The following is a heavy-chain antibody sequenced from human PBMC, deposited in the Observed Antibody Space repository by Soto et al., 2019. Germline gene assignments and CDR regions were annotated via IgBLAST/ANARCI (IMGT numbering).Heavy chain of an antibody. V-gene: IGHV3-30*18. CDR3: AKDIDYGDKLGASWFDP. CDR1: GFTFSSYG. D-gene: IGHD4-17*01. CDR2: ISYDGSNK. J-gene: IGHJ5*02. Sequence: QVQLVESGGGVVQPGRSLRLSCAASGFTFSSYGMHWVRQAPGKGLEWVAVISYDGSNKYYADSVKGRFTISRDNSKNTLYLQMNSLRAEDTAVYYCAKDIDYGDKLGASWFDPWGQGTLVTVSS.